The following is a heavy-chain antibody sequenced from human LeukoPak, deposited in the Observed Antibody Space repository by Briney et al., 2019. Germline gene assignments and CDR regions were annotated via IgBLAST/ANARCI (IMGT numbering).Heavy chain of an antibody. Sequence: SLRLSCAASGFTFDDYAMHWVRQAPGKGLEWVSGISWNSGSIGYADSVKGRFTISRDNAKNSLYLQMNSLRAEDTAVYYCARRIYYDSSGWYFDLWGRGTLVTVSS. D-gene: IGHD3-22*01. J-gene: IGHJ2*01. CDR3: ARRIYYDSSGWYFDL. V-gene: IGHV3-9*01. CDR2: ISWNSGSI. CDR1: GFTFDDYA.